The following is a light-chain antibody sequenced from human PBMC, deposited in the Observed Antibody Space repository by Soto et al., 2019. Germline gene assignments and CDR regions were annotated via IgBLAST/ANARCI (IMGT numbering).Light chain of an antibody. V-gene: IGKV1-5*03. CDR3: QHYSSYPEA. CDR2: KAS. J-gene: IGKJ1*01. CDR1: QSISSW. Sequence: DIHMTQSPGTVSGSLVEIGTIAVMGSQSISSWLAWYQQKPGKAPKLLIYKASTLKSGVPARFSGSGSGTEFTLTISSLQPDDFATYYCQHYSSYPEAFGQGTKVDIK.